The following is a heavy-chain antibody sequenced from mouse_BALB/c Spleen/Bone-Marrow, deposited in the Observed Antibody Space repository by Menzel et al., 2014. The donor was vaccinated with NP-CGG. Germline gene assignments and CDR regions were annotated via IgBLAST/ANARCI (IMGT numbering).Heavy chain of an antibody. CDR2: IRNKANGYTT. V-gene: IGHV7-3*02. Sequence: EVKLVDSGGGLVQPGGSLRLSCATSGLTFTDYHMSWVRQPPGKALEWLGFIRNKANGYTTEYSASVKGRFTISRDNSQSILYLQMNTLRAEDSATYYCARYDVYYYFDYWGQGTTLTVSS. CDR1: GLTFTDYH. CDR3: ARYDVYYYFDY. D-gene: IGHD2-3*01. J-gene: IGHJ2*01.